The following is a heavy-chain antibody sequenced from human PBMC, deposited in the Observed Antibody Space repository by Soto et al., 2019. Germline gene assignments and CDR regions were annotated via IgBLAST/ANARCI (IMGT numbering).Heavy chain of an antibody. J-gene: IGHJ4*02. CDR2: ISYDGSNK. CDR3: TRQHLDVPVASAIDY. Sequence: PGGSLRLSCAASGFTFSSYGMHWVRQAPGKGLEWVAVISYDGSNKYYADSVKGRFTISRDNSKNTLYLQMNSLRAEDTAVYYCTRQHLDVPVASAIDYWGQGTLVTVSS. V-gene: IGHV3-30*03. D-gene: IGHD6-19*01. CDR1: GFTFSSYG.